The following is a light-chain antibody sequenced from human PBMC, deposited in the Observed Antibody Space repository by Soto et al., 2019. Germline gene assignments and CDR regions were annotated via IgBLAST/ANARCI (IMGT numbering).Light chain of an antibody. J-gene: IGKJ5*01. CDR3: QQLNTYPIT. CDR1: QSISSY. V-gene: IGKV1-9*01. Sequence: DSQMTQSPPSLSASVGDRVTITCRASQSISSYLNWYQQKPGKAPNLLIYAASTLQSGVPSRFSGSGSGTGFTLTIGSLQPEDFATYFCQQLNTYPITFGQGTRLEIK. CDR2: AAS.